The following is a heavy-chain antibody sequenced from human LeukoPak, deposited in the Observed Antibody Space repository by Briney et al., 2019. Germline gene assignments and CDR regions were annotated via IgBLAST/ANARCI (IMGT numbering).Heavy chain of an antibody. D-gene: IGHD6-13*01. V-gene: IGHV1-18*01. J-gene: IGHJ6*02. CDR1: GYTFTSYG. Sequence: ASVKVSCKASGYTFTSYGISWVRQAPGQGLEWMGWISAYNGNTNYAQKLQGRVTMTTDTSTSTASMELRSLRSDDTAVYYCARDRYLAIAAAGTEYYYYYYGMDVWGQGTTVTVSS. CDR3: ARDRYLAIAAAGTEYYYYYYGMDV. CDR2: ISAYNGNT.